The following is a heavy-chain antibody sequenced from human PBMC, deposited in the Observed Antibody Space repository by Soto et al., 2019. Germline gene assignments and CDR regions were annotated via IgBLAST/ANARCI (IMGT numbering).Heavy chain of an antibody. D-gene: IGHD3-3*01. V-gene: IGHV3-48*04. CDR3: ARVPIYDFWSGYSGVTGDYYYYMDV. Sequence: GGSLRLSCAASGFTFSNAWMSWVRQAPGKGLGWVSYISSSSSSIYYADSVKGRFTISSDNAKNSLYLQMNSLRAEDTAVYYCARVPIYDFWSGYSGVTGDYYYYMDVWGKGTTVTVSS. CDR2: ISSSSSSI. J-gene: IGHJ6*03. CDR1: GFTFSNAW.